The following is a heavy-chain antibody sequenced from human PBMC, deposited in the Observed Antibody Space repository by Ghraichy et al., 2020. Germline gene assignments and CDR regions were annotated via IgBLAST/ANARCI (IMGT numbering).Heavy chain of an antibody. CDR3: AKNGYYDFWSGYSPYYYYGMDV. CDR2: IRYDGSNK. CDR1: GFTFSSYG. V-gene: IGHV3-30*02. J-gene: IGHJ6*02. Sequence: GGSLRLSCAASGFTFSSYGMHWVRQAPGKGLEWVAFIRYDGSNKYYADSVKGRFTISRDNSKNTLYLQMNSLRAEDTAVYYCAKNGYYDFWSGYSPYYYYGMDVWGQGTTVTVSS. D-gene: IGHD3-3*01.